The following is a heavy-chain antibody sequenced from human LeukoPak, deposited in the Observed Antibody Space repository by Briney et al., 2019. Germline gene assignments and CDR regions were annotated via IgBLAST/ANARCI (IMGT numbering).Heavy chain of an antibody. J-gene: IGHJ4*02. V-gene: IGHV3-21*01. CDR2: ISTSSNYI. D-gene: IGHD6-19*01. CDR3: ARDVYSSGWYDYDY. CDR1: GFTFSSYS. Sequence: GGSLRLSCAASGFTFSSYSMNWVRQAPGKGLEWVSSISTSSNYIYYTDSVKARFTISRDNAKNSLYLQMNSLRAEDTAVYYCARDVYSSGWYDYDYWGQGTLVTVSS.